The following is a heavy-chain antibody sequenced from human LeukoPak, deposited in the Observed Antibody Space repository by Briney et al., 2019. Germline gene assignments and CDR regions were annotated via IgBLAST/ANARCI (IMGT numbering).Heavy chain of an antibody. D-gene: IGHD6-6*01. J-gene: IGHJ4*02. V-gene: IGHV3-30*02. Sequence: GGSLRLSCAASGFSFSDFGMHWVRQAPGKGLEWVAFIRYDGSNKYYADSVKGRFTISRDNSKNTLYLQMNSLRAEDTAVYYCAKEGIGSSSPLDYWGQGTLATVSS. CDR3: AKEGIGSSSPLDY. CDR2: IRYDGSNK. CDR1: GFSFSDFG.